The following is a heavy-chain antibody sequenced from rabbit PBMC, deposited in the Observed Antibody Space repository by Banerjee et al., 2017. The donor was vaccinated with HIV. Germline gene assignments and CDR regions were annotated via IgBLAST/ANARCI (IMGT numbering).Heavy chain of an antibody. CDR1: GIDFSSYS. CDR3: ERECGYGAGSSL. J-gene: IGHJ3*01. D-gene: IGHD8-1*01. Sequence: SLEESGGDLGKPGAYQTLTCTASGIDFSSYSMGWVRQAPGKGLEWIACIYVSSGTTWDARGAKGRLTSEKTEASKVKRKMNRRKEGEKEKEGGERECGYGAGSSLWGQGTLVTV. CDR2: IYVSSGTT. V-gene: IGHV1S40*01.